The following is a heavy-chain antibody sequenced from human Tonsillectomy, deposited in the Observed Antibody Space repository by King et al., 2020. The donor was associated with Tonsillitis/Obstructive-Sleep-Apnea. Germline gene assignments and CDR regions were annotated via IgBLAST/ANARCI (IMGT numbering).Heavy chain of an antibody. CDR3: AITLLVNFGYYYYMDV. D-gene: IGHD6-6*01. CDR2: IDPSDSYT. J-gene: IGHJ6*03. Sequence: VQLVESGAEVKKPGESLRISCKGSGYSFTSYWISWVRQMPGKGLEWMGRIDPSDSYTNYSPSFQGHVTISADKSISTAYLQWSSLQASDTAMYYCAITLLVNFGYYYYMDVWGKGTTVTVSS. V-gene: IGHV5-10-1*01. CDR1: GYSFTSYW.